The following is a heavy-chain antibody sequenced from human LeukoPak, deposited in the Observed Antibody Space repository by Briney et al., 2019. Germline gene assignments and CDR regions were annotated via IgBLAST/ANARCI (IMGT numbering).Heavy chain of an antibody. CDR1: GFSFSNYG. D-gene: IGHD1-26*01. V-gene: IGHV3-48*04. CDR2: ISGRAINK. J-gene: IGHJ4*02. Sequence: PGGSLRLSCAASGFSFSNYGMDWVRQTPGRGLEWISYISGRAINKDYADSVKGRFTISRDNAKNSLYLQINSLRAEDTAVYYCARDGKAWGSYSGDFDYWGQGTLVTVSS. CDR3: ARDGKAWGSYSGDFDY.